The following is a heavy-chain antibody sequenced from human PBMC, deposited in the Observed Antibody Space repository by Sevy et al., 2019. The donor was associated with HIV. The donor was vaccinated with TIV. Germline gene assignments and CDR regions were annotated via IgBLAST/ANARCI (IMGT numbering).Heavy chain of an antibody. V-gene: IGHV1-2*06. Sequence: ASVKVSCKASGYTFTGYYMHWVRQAPGQGLEWMGRINPNSGGTNYSQKFQGRVTMSRDTSISTAYMELSRLRSDDTAVYFCARVPDIVPLGGDDYWGQGTLVTVSS. D-gene: IGHD5-12*01. J-gene: IGHJ4*02. CDR3: ARVPDIVPLGGDDY. CDR1: GYTFTGYY. CDR2: INPNSGGT.